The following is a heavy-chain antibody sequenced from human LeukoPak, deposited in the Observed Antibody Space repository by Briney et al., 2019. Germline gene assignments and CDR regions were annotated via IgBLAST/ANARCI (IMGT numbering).Heavy chain of an antibody. CDR1: GFTFSSYA. V-gene: IGHV3-30-3*01. CDR2: ISYDGSNK. J-gene: IGHJ4*02. CDR3: AREFDY. Sequence: PGRSLRLSCAASGFTFSSYAMHWVRQAPGKGLEWVAVISYDGSNKYYADSVKGRFTISRDNSKNTLYLQMNSLRAEDTAVYCCAREFDYWGQGTLVTVSS.